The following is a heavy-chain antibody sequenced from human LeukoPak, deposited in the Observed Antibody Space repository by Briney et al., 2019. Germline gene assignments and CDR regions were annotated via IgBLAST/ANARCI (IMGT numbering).Heavy chain of an antibody. J-gene: IGHJ4*02. CDR1: GGSISSSSYY. D-gene: IGHD6-13*01. Sequence: PSETLSLTCTVSGGSISSSSYYWGWIRQPPGKGLEWIGSIYYSGSTYYNPSLKSRVTISGDTSKNQFSLKVSSVTAADTAVYYCARAFYSSSWNHKEDFFDFWGQGTLVTVSS. CDR2: IYYSGST. V-gene: IGHV4-39*07. CDR3: ARAFYSSSWNHKEDFFDF.